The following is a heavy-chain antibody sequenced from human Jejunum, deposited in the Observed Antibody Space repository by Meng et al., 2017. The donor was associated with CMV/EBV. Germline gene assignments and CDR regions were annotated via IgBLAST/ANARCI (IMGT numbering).Heavy chain of an antibody. J-gene: IGHJ3*02. Sequence: AYGFNVSSDYMSWGRQATGEGLEWVSSIYIGSSTDYADSVKGRFTISRDNPNNTLNLQMNNLRAEDTALYYCARFSIVRTTNAFDIWGQGTMVTVSS. CDR1: GFNVSSDY. D-gene: IGHD1-26*01. CDR2: IYIGSST. V-gene: IGHV3-53*01. CDR3: ARFSIVRTTNAFDI.